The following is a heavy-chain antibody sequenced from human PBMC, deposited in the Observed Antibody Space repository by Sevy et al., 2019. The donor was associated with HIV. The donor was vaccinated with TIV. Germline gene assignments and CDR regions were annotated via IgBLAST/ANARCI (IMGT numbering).Heavy chain of an antibody. CDR3: ARDHEGSSGWYVHFDY. V-gene: IGHV7-4-1*02. J-gene: IGHJ4*02. Sequence: ASVKVSCKASGYTFTTYAMSWVRHAPGQGLEWLGWINTNTGNPTYAQGFTGRFVFSLDTSVSTAYLQISSLKAEDTAVYYCARDHEGSSGWYVHFDYWGQGTLVTVSS. CDR1: GYTFTTYA. CDR2: INTNTGNP. D-gene: IGHD6-19*01.